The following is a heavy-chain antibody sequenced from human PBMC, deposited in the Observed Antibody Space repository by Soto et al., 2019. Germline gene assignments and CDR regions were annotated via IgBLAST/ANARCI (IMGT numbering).Heavy chain of an antibody. CDR1: GGTFSSYT. CDR2: IIPILGIA. V-gene: IGHV1-69*08. D-gene: IGHD4-17*01. J-gene: IGHJ4*02. CDR3: ARETTVTAGGVDY. Sequence: QVQLVQSGAEVKKPGSSVKVSCKASGGTFSSYTISWVRQAPGQGLEWMGRIIPILGIANYAQKFQGRVTITADKSTRTAYMELSSLRSEDTAVYYCARETTVTAGGVDYWGQGTLVTVSS.